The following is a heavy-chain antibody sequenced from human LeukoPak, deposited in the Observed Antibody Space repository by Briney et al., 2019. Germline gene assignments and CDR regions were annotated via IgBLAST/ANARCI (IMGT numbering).Heavy chain of an antibody. J-gene: IGHJ4*02. CDR3: AKDQKSGVDTAMAS. V-gene: IGHV3-23*01. CDR1: GFTFSSYA. Sequence: GASLRLSCAASGFTFSSYAMSWVRQAPGKGLEWVSAISGSGGSTYYADSVKGRFTISRDNSKNTLYLQMNSLRAEDTAVDYCAKDQKSGVDTAMASWGQGTLVTVSS. CDR2: ISGSGGST. D-gene: IGHD5-18*01.